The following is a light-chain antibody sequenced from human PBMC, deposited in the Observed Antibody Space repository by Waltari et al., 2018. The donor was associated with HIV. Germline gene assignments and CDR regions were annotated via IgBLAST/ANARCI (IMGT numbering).Light chain of an antibody. Sequence: AIQLTQSPSSLSASVGDRVTITCRASQGLRNAVALYQQKPGRPPKLLIYDASTLEGGVPSRFSGSMSGTDFNLTISNLQPEDSATYYCQQFRSYPRTFGQGATLEIK. V-gene: IGKV1-13*02. J-gene: IGKJ2*01. CDR1: QGLRNA. CDR2: DAS. CDR3: QQFRSYPRT.